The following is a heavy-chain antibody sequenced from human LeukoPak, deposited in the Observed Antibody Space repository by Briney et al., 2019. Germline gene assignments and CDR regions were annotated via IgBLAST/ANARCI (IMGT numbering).Heavy chain of an antibody. CDR1: GYTFTSYA. CDR3: AKSTSGWSFDS. Sequence: ASVKVSCKASGYTFTSYAISWVRQAPGQGPEWMGWINMYNGNTNYAQKLQGRVTMTTDTSTSTAYMELRSLRSDDTAVYYCAKSTSGWSFDSWGQGTPVSVSS. D-gene: IGHD6-19*01. CDR2: INMYNGNT. V-gene: IGHV1-18*01. J-gene: IGHJ4*02.